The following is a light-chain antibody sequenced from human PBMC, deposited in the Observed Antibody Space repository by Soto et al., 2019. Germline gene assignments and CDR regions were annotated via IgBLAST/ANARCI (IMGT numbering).Light chain of an antibody. Sequence: QSALTQPASVSASPGQSITISCTGTSSDVGGYNYVSWYQQHPGKAPKLMIFEVNNRPSGVSNRFSGSKSGNTASLTISGLQAEDEADYYCSSHTNTGTHVVFGGGTKLTVL. CDR3: SSHTNTGTHVV. CDR2: EVN. V-gene: IGLV2-14*01. CDR1: SSDVGGYNY. J-gene: IGLJ2*01.